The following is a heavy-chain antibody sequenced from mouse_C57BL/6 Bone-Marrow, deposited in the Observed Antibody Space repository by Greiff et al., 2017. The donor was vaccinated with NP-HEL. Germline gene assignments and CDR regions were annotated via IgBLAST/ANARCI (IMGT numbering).Heavy chain of an antibody. D-gene: IGHD2-4*01. CDR2: IYPGDGDT. Sequence: QVQLQQSGAELVKPGASVKISCKASSYAFSSYWMNWVKQRPGKGLEWIGQIYPGDGDTNYNGKFKGKSTLTADKSSSTAYMQLSSLTSEDSAVYYWARGGYDYDEGYYYAMDYWGQGTSVTVSS. CDR3: ARGGYDYDEGYYYAMDY. J-gene: IGHJ4*01. CDR1: SYAFSSYW. V-gene: IGHV1-80*01.